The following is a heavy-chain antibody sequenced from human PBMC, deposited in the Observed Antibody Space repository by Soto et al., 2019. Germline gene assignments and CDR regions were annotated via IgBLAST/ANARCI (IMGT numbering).Heavy chain of an antibody. CDR3: AKYVDYYGSGSYYIDY. V-gene: IGHV3-23*01. CDR2: ISGSGGST. J-gene: IGHJ4*02. D-gene: IGHD3-10*01. Sequence: EVQLLESGGGLVQPGGSLRLSCAASGFTFSSYAMSWVRQAPGKGLEWVSAISGSGGSTYYADSVKGRFTISRDNSKNTLYLQMNSLRAEDTAVYSCAKYVDYYGSGSYYIDYWGQGTLVTVSS. CDR1: GFTFSSYA.